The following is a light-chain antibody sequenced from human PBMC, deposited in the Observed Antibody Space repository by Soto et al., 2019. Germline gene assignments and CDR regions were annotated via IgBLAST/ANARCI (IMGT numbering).Light chain of an antibody. CDR3: QHYGTSPPFT. V-gene: IGKV3-20*01. Sequence: DIVLTQSPGTLSLSPGEGATLTCRASQSVRDNYVAWYQQKPGQAPRLLLYGASSRATGIPDRISGSGSGADFTLSISRLEPEDFAVYYCQHYGTSPPFTFGQGTKLEIK. CDR1: QSVRDNY. CDR2: GAS. J-gene: IGKJ2*01.